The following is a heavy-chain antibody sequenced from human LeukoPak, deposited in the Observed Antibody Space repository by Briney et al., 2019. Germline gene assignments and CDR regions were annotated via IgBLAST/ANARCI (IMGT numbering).Heavy chain of an antibody. J-gene: IGHJ4*02. CDR1: GGSFSGYY. CDR2: INHSGST. Sequence: SETLSLTCAVYGGSFSGYYWSWIPQPPGKGLEWIGEINHSGSTNYNPSLKSRVTISVDTSKNQFSLKLSSVTAADTAVYYCARENDGSGTFFNYWGQGTLVTVSS. V-gene: IGHV4-34*01. D-gene: IGHD3-10*01. CDR3: ARENDGSGTFFNY.